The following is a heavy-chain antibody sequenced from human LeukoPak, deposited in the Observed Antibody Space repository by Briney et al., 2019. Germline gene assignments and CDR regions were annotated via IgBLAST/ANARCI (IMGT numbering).Heavy chain of an antibody. CDR3: ASISPYCGGDCYLDY. V-gene: IGHV1-69*05. CDR1: GGTFSSYA. Sequence: SVKVSCKASGGTFSSYAMSWVRQAPGQGLEWMGGIIPIFGTANYAQKFQGRVTITTDESTSTAYMELSSLRSEDTAVYYCASISPYCGGDCYLDYWGQGTLVTVSS. CDR2: IIPIFGTA. D-gene: IGHD2-21*01. J-gene: IGHJ4*02.